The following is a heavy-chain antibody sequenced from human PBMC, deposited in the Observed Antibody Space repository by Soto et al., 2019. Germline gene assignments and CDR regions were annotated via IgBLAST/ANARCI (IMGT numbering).Heavy chain of an antibody. CDR2: ISGSGGST. J-gene: IGHJ4*02. D-gene: IGHD5-12*01. V-gene: IGHV3-23*01. Sequence: GGSLTLSCAASGFTFSSYAMSWVRQAPGKGLEWVSAISGSGGSTYYADSVKGRFTISRDNSKNTLYLQMNSLRAEDTAVYYCAILRGYSGYDYVGVVDYWGQGTLVTVSS. CDR3: AILRGYSGYDYVGVVDY. CDR1: GFTFSSYA.